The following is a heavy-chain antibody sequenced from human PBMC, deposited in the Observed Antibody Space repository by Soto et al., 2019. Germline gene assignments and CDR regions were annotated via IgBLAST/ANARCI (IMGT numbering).Heavy chain of an antibody. V-gene: IGHV1-69*13. CDR1: GGTFSSYA. CDR3: AAVDTAMVTMANYYGMDV. J-gene: IGHJ6*02. D-gene: IGHD5-18*01. CDR2: IIPIFGTA. Sequence: ASVKVSCKASGGTFSSYAMSWVRQAPGQGLEWMGGIIPIFGTANYAQKFQGRVTITADESTSTAYMELRSLRSEDTAVYYCAAVDTAMVTMANYYGMDVWGQGTTVTVSS.